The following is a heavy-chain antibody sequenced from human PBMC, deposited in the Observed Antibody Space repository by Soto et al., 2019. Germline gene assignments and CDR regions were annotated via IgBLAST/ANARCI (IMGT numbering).Heavy chain of an antibody. CDR2: TYYRSKWHN. Sequence: SQTLSLTCAISGDSVSSNIAAWNWFRQSPSRGLEWLGRTYYRSKWHNDYAVSVKSRITINQDTSKNQFSLQLNSVTPEDTAVYYCARDTGSSWSTFDYWGQGTLVTVSS. D-gene: IGHD6-13*01. CDR1: GDSVSSNIAA. CDR3: ARDTGSSWSTFDY. V-gene: IGHV6-1*01. J-gene: IGHJ4*02.